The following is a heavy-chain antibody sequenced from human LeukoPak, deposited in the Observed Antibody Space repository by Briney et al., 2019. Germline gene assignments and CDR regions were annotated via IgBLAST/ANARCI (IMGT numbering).Heavy chain of an antibody. V-gene: IGHV4-34*01. J-gene: IGHJ2*01. CDR2: INHSGST. CDR1: GGSFSGYY. Sequence: SETLSLTCAVYGGSFSGYYWSWIRQPPGKGLEWIGEINHSGSTNYNPSLKSRVTISVGTSKNQFSPKLSSVAAADTAVYYCARGRGHGSGSYYNPRYWYFDLWGRGTLVTVSS. D-gene: IGHD3-10*01. CDR3: ARGRGHGSGSYYNPRYWYFDL.